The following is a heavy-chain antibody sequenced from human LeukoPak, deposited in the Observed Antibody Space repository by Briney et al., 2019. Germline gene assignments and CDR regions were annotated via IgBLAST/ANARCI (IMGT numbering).Heavy chain of an antibody. CDR3: ARVSVDSSSAH. CDR2: ISADGAGT. Sequence: GGSLRLSCTPSGFTFSTYAMSWVRQAPGEGLEWVSAISADGAGTYYADSVRGRFTISRDNSKTTLYLQMNSLRAEETAVYYCARVSVDSSSAHWGQGTLVTVSS. D-gene: IGHD6-6*01. J-gene: IGHJ4*02. CDR1: GFTFSTYA. V-gene: IGHV3-23*01.